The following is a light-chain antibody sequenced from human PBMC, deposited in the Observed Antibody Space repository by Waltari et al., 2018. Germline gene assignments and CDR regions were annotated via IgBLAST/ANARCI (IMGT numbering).Light chain of an antibody. CDR3: CSYAGSYTWV. J-gene: IGLJ3*02. CDR2: DDN. Sequence: QSALTQPASVSGSPGQSITISCTGTSSDVGNYNLVSWYQQYPGKAPKVMIYDDNRRRSGVSDRFSGSKSGNTASLTISGVQAEDEADYYCCSYAGSYTWVFGGGTKLTVL. V-gene: IGLV2-23*01. CDR1: SSDVGNYNL.